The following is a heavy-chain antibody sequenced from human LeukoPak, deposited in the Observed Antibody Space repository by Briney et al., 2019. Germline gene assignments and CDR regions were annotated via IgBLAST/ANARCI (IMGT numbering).Heavy chain of an antibody. CDR2: ISGSGGST. CDR3: AKDSNTGGYSFGS. J-gene: IGHJ4*02. Sequence: GGSLRLSCAVSGFAFGSEAMSWVRQAPGKGLEWVSAISGSGGSTYYADSVKGRFTISRDNSKNSLSLEMNSLRTEDTALYYCAKDSNTGGYSFGSWGQGTLVTVTS. CDR1: GFAFGSEA. D-gene: IGHD5-12*01. V-gene: IGHV3-23*01.